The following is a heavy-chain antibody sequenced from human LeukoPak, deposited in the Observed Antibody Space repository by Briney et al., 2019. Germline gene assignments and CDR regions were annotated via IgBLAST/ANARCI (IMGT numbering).Heavy chain of an antibody. Sequence: SETLSLTCSVSGGSISSFYWSWIRQPPGKGLEWIGEINHSGSTNYNPSLKSRVTISVDTSKNQFSLKLSSVTAADTAVYYCASYYYGMDVWGQGTTVTVSS. CDR3: ASYYYGMDV. CDR1: GGSISSFY. V-gene: IGHV4-34*01. CDR2: INHSGST. J-gene: IGHJ6*02.